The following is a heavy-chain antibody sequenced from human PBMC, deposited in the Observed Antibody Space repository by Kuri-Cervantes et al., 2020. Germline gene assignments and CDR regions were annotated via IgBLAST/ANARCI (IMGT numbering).Heavy chain of an antibody. CDR2: IYPNNGGT. J-gene: IGHJ4*02. Sequence: ASVKVSCKASGYTFTDYYIHWVRQAPGQGLEWMGSIYPNNGGTKFGQKFQGRVTLTRDTSINTAYMELSSLRSEDTAIYYCARDLGNQLSPHPYWGQGTLVTVSS. D-gene: IGHD1-1*01. CDR3: ARDLGNQLSPHPY. CDR1: GYTFTDYY. V-gene: IGHV1-2*02.